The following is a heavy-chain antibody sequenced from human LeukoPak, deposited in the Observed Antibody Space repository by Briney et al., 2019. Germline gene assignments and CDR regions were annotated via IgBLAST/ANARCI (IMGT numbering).Heavy chain of an antibody. V-gene: IGHV1-18*01. CDR3: AKGYSFSCYAPHHY. CDR1: GYTFTSYG. CDR2: ISAYNGNT. J-gene: IGHJ4*02. D-gene: IGHD2-2*01. Sequence: ASVKVSCKASGYTFTSYGISWVRQAPGQGLEWMGWISAYNGNTNYAQKLQGRVTMTTDTSTSTAYMELRSLRSDDTAVYYCAKGYSFSCYAPHHYWGQGTLVTVSS.